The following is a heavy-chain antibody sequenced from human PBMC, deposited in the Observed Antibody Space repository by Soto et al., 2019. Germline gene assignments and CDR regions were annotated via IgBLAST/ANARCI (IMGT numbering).Heavy chain of an antibody. Sequence: QVQLVESGGGVVQPGRSLRLSCAASGFTFSSYGMHWVRQAPGKGLEWVAVISYDGSNKYYADSVKGRFTFSRDNSKNSLYLQVNSLSAEDTAVYYCAKARGDGAGYGDYADYWGQGTLVTVSS. CDR1: GFTFSSYG. D-gene: IGHD4-17*01. V-gene: IGHV3-30*18. CDR2: ISYDGSNK. J-gene: IGHJ4*02. CDR3: AKARGDGAGYGDYADY.